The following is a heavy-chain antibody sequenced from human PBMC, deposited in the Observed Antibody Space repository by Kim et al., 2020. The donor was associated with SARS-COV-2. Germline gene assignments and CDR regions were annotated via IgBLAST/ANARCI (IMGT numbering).Heavy chain of an antibody. CDR2: INHSGST. Sequence: SETLSLTCAVYGGSFSGYYWSWIRQPPGKGLEWIGEINHSGSTNYNPSLKSRVTISVDTSKNQFSLKLSSVTAADTAVYYCARARRAVAGRPFDYWGQGTLVTVSS. V-gene: IGHV4-34*01. D-gene: IGHD6-19*01. J-gene: IGHJ4*02. CDR1: GGSFSGYY. CDR3: ARARRAVAGRPFDY.